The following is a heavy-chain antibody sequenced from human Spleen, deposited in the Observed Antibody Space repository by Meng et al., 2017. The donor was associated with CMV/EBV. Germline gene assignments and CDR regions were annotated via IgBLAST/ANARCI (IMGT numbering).Heavy chain of an antibody. CDR1: GFTFSSYW. V-gene: IGHV3-74*01. CDR3: ARDGLWLWTYYYYYGMDV. D-gene: IGHD2-8*02. Sequence: GESLKISCAASGFTFSSYWMHWVRQAPGKGLVWVSRINSDGSSTSYADSVKGRFTISRDNAKNTLYLQMNSLRAEDTAVYYCARDGLWLWTYYYYYGMDVWGQGTTVTVSS. J-gene: IGHJ6*02. CDR2: INSDGSST.